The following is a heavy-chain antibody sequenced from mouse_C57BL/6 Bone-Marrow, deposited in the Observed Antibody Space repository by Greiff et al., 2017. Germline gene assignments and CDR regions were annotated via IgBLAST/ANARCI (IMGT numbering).Heavy chain of an antibody. Sequence: QVQLQQSGAELVKPGASVKMSCKASGYTFTSYWITWVKQRPGQGLEWIGDIYPGSGSTNYKEKFKSKATLTVDTSSSTAYMQLSSLTSEDSAVYYCARPYYSNYWCFGVWGTGTTVTVSS. CDR2: IYPGSGST. V-gene: IGHV1-55*01. CDR1: GYTFTSYW. J-gene: IGHJ1*03. CDR3: ARPYYSNYWCFGV. D-gene: IGHD2-5*01.